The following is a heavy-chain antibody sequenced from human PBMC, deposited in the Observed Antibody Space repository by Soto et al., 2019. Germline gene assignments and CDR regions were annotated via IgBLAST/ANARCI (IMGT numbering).Heavy chain of an antibody. CDR2: MNPNSGNT. CDR1: GDTFTSYD. Sequence: ASVKVSCKASGDTFTSYDINWVRQATGEGLEWMCLMNPNSGNTGYEEKFQGRVTMTRNTAINTAYMELSSLTSEDTAVYYCARGRDSDFWSGLNWFAPWAQGTLVTVSS. J-gene: IGHJ5*02. D-gene: IGHD3-3*01. CDR3: ARGRDSDFWSGLNWFAP. V-gene: IGHV1-8*01.